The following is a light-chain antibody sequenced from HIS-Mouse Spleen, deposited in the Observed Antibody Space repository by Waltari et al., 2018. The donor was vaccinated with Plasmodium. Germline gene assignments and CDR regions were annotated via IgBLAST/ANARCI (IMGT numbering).Light chain of an antibody. Sequence: EIVMTQSPATLSLSPGERATLSCRASQSVSSSYLSWYQQKPGQAPRLLIYGASTRATGIPARFSGSGSVTDFTLTISSLQPEDFAVYYCQQDYNLPYTFGQGTKLESK. CDR3: QQDYNLPYT. CDR2: GAS. CDR1: QSVSSSY. V-gene: IGKV3D-7*01. J-gene: IGKJ2*01.